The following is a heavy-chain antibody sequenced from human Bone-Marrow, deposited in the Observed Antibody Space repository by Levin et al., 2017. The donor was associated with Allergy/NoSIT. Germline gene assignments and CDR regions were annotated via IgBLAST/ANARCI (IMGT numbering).Heavy chain of an antibody. V-gene: IGHV1-46*01. CDR3: AREKAGTGGFDP. CDR1: GYIFTNYY. CDR2: INPRDGDT. Sequence: ASVKVSCKASGYIFTNYYIQWVRQAPGQGLEWMGKINPRDGDTIYAQKFEGKVTVTRDTSTNIVYMDLRSLISEDTAIYFCAREKAGTGGFDPWGQGTLVTVSS. J-gene: IGHJ5*02. D-gene: IGHD1-1*01.